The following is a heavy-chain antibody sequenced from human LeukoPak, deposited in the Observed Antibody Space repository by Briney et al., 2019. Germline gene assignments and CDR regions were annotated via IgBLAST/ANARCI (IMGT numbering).Heavy chain of an antibody. CDR2: IHYSGSS. V-gene: IGHV4-39*07. D-gene: IGHD5-18*01. J-gene: IGHJ3*02. Sequence: PSETLSLTCTVSGGSISSSSHYWGWIRQPPGKGLEWIGSIHYSGSSYYNPSLKSRVTISVDTSKNQFSLKLSSVTAADTAVYYCAREAGGVDTAMALDIWGQGTMVTVSS. CDR3: AREAGGVDTAMALDI. CDR1: GGSISSSSHY.